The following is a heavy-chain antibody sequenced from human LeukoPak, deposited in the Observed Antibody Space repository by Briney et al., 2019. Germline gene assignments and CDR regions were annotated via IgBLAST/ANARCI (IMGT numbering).Heavy chain of an antibody. CDR2: IYYSGST. D-gene: IGHD1-26*01. Sequence: SETLSLTCTVSGGSISSYYWSWIRQPPGKGLEWIVYIYYSGSTNYNPSLKSRVTISVDTSKNQFSLKLSSVTAADTAVYYCARRSGSYLALPGEYYFDCWGQGTLVTVSS. J-gene: IGHJ4*02. CDR3: ARRSGSYLALPGEYYFDC. CDR1: GGSISSYY. V-gene: IGHV4-59*01.